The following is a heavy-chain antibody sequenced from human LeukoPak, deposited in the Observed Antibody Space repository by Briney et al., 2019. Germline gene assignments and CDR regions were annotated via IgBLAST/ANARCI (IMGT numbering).Heavy chain of an antibody. CDR3: ATAFYDFWSGYHY. CDR2: IIPILGIA. Sequence: SVKVSCKASGGTFSSYTISWVRQAPGQGLEWMGRIIPILGIANYAQKFQGRVTITADKSTSTAYMELSSLRSEDTAVYYCATAFYDFWSGYHYWGQGTLVTASS. CDR1: GGTFSSYT. J-gene: IGHJ4*02. V-gene: IGHV1-69*02. D-gene: IGHD3-3*01.